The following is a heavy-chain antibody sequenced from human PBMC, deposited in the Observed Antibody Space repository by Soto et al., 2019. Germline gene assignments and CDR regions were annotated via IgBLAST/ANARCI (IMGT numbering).Heavy chain of an antibody. V-gene: IGHV4-4*02. CDR1: GVSISDDNW. CDR2: IYHSGNT. J-gene: IGHJ5*02. Sequence: SETLSLTCAVSGVSISDDNWWNWVRQPPGKGLEWIGEIYHSGNTNYNPSLKSRVTMSVVKSQNLFSLRLTSVTAADTAMYYCARGHDSFDPWGQGTLVTVSS. CDR3: ARGHDSFDP.